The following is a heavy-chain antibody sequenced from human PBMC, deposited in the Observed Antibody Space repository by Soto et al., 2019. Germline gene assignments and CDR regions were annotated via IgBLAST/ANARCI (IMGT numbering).Heavy chain of an antibody. Sequence: SPVKVSCKASGDTFSSYAISCVRKNNGQGLEWMGGIIPIFGTANYAQKFQGRVTITADESTSTAYMELSSLRSEDTAVYYCARMYCSSTSWYADYYYGMDVWGQGTTVTVSS. J-gene: IGHJ6*02. CDR3: ARMYCSSTSWYADYYYGMDV. CDR2: IIPIFGTA. CDR1: GDTFSSYA. V-gene: IGHV1-69*01. D-gene: IGHD2-2*01.